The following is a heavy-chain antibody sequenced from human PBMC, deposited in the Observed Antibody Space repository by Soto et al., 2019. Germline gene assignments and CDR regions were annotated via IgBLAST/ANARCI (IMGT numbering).Heavy chain of an antibody. Sequence: SETLSLTCVVSNFSISSGYYWGWIRQSPGKGLEWIASIYRSGTSSYNPSLKSRVTISVDPSKNQFSLMLTAVTAADTAVYYCARTHSGSYYSVFNYWGRGSLVTVSS. CDR3: ARTHSGSYYSVFNY. J-gene: IGHJ4*02. CDR1: NFSISSGYY. CDR2: IYRSGTS. D-gene: IGHD1-26*01. V-gene: IGHV4-38-2*01.